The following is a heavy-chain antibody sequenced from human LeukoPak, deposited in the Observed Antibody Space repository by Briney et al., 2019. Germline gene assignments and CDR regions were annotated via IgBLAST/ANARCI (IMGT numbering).Heavy chain of an antibody. D-gene: IGHD2-2*01. V-gene: IGHV1-2*02. CDR3: ARGGSPIFYYYMDV. CDR2: INPNSGGT. J-gene: IGHJ6*03. CDR1: GYTFTGYY. Sequence: WASVKVSCKASGYTFTGYYMHWVRQAPGQGLEWMGWINPNSGGTNYAQKFQGRVTLTRDTSISTTYMELSRLKSDDTAMYYCARGGSPIFYYYMDVWGEGTTVTISS.